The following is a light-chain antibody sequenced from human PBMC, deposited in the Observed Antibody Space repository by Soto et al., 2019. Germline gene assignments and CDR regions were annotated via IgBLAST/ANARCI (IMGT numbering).Light chain of an antibody. CDR1: QSVSSSY. J-gene: IGKJ1*01. CDR3: QQYDSSPWT. CDR2: GAS. Sequence: EIVLTQSPCTLSFSPLERSTLSCRASQSVSSSYLAWYQQKPGQAPRLLIYGASSRATGIPDRFSGSGSGTDFTLTISRLEPEDFAVYYCQQYDSSPWTFGQGTKVDIK. V-gene: IGKV3-20*01.